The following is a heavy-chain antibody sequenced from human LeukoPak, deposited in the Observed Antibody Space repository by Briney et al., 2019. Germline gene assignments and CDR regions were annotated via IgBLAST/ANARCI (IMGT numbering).Heavy chain of an antibody. V-gene: IGHV3-74*01. D-gene: IGHD5-12*01. CDR3: ARFHSAYDFEGFDY. Sequence: GGSLRLSCAASGFTFSSYWMHWVRQAPGKGLVWVSRITSDGSSTSYADSVKGRFTISRDNAKNSLYLQMNSLRAEDTAVYYCARFHSAYDFEGFDYWGQGTLVTVSS. CDR1: GFTFSSYW. CDR2: ITSDGSST. J-gene: IGHJ4*02.